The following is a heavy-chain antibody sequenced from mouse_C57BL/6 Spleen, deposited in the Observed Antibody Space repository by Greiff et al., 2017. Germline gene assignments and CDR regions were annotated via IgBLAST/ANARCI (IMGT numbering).Heavy chain of an antibody. J-gene: IGHJ4*01. Sequence: VKLQQPGAELVKPGASVKLSCKASGYTFTSYWMHWVKQRPGRGLEWIGRIDPNSGGTKYNEKFKSKATLTVDKPSSTAYMQLCSLTSEDSAVYYCARIYDGYDIYYAMDYWGKGTSGTVSS. CDR2: IDPNSGGT. CDR3: ARIYDGYDIYYAMDY. D-gene: IGHD2-3*01. CDR1: GYTFTSYW. V-gene: IGHV1-72*01.